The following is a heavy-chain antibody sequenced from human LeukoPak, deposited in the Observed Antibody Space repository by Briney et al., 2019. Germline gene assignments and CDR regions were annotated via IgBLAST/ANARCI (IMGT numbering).Heavy chain of an antibody. D-gene: IGHD5-24*01. J-gene: IGHJ4*02. CDR2: IYPGDSDT. CDR1: GYSFISYW. Sequence: GESLKISCKGSGYSFISYWIVWVRQVPGKGLEWMGIIYPGDSDTRYSPSFQGQVTISADKSISTAYLQWSSLKASDTAIYYCARRVISGGYSVFDYWGQGTLVTVSS. V-gene: IGHV5-51*01. CDR3: ARRVISGGYSVFDY.